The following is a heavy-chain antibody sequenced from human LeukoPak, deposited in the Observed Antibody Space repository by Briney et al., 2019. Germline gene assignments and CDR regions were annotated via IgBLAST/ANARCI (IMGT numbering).Heavy chain of an antibody. CDR3: AKDSLMVATSTFDY. J-gene: IGHJ4*02. CDR2: SGSTGRT. V-gene: IGHV3-23*01. D-gene: IGHD5-12*01. Sequence: SGSTGRTYYADSVKGRFTISRDNSKNTLYLQMNSLRAEDTAVYYCAKDSLMVATSTFDYWGQGTLVTVSS.